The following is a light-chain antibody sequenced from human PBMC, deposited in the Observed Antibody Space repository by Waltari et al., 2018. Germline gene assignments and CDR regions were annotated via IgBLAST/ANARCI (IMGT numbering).Light chain of an antibody. Sequence: QSALTPPASVSGSPGQPITISCTGTSSDIGHYNYVSWYQQHPGKAPKLMIYDVSTRPSGVSNRFSGSKSGNTASLTISGLQAEDEAVYYCSSYTSSSTLVVFGTGTKVTVL. CDR3: SSYTSSSTLVV. CDR2: DVS. V-gene: IGLV2-14*03. J-gene: IGLJ1*01. CDR1: SSDIGHYNY.